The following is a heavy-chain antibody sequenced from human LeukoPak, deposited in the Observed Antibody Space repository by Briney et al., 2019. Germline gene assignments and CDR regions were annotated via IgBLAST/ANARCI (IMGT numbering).Heavy chain of an antibody. Sequence: GGSLRLSCAASGFTFDDYGMSWVRQAPGKGLEWVSGINWNGGSTGYADSVKGRFTISRDNAKNSLYLQMNSLRAEDTALYYCARREYCGGDCYSGVDYWGQGTLVTVSS. CDR1: GFTFDDYG. J-gene: IGHJ4*02. CDR2: INWNGGST. CDR3: ARREYCGGDCYSGVDY. V-gene: IGHV3-20*04. D-gene: IGHD2-21*02.